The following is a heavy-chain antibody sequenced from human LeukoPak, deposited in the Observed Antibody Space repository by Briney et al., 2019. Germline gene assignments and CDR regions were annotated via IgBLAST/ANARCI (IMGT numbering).Heavy chain of an antibody. CDR3: ARTLWFGDHYWYFDL. Sequence: PSQTLSLTCTVSGGSISSGDYYWSWIRQPPGKGLEWIGYIYYSGSTYYNPSLKSRVTISVDTSKNQFSLKLSSVTAADTAVYYCARTLWFGDHYWYFDLWGRGTLVTVSS. D-gene: IGHD3-10*01. CDR1: GGSISSGDYY. J-gene: IGHJ2*01. CDR2: IYYSGST. V-gene: IGHV4-30-4*01.